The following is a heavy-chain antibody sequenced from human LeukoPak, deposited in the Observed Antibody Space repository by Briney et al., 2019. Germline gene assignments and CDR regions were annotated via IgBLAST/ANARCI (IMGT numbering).Heavy chain of an antibody. CDR3: ARSQGSGYPNYFDP. CDR1: GFTFSRFW. V-gene: IGHV3-23*01. Sequence: PGGSLRLSCAASGFTFSRFWMTWVRQAPGKGLEWVSTTTGSGGSTYYADSVKGRFTFSRDNSKDTLYLQLNSLRAEDTAVYYCARSQGSGYPNYFDPWGQGSLVTVSS. CDR2: TTGSGGST. D-gene: IGHD1-7*01. J-gene: IGHJ5*02.